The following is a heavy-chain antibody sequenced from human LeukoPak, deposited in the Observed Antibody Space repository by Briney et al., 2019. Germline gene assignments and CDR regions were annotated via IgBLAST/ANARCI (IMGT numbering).Heavy chain of an antibody. D-gene: IGHD3-22*01. V-gene: IGHV4-59*08. CDR3: ARHFSSRSHRNGYYSGNNDFYL. CDR2: IYHSGFT. CDR1: GGSVLSYY. J-gene: IGHJ4*03. Sequence: PSETLSLTCSGSGGSVLSYYRRWIQQPPGKGLEWIGNIYHSGFTNYSPSLKSRVTLSVDTSKNQFTLRLSSVNAADTAVYYCARHFSSRSHRNGYYSGNNDFYLWGQGTMVTVSS.